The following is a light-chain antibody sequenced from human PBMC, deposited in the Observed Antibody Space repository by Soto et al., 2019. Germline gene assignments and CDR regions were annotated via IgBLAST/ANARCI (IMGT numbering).Light chain of an antibody. CDR3: GSYTSSSTLV. CDR2: DVS. Sequence: QSVLTQPASVSGSPGQSITISCTGSSSDVGGYNYVSWYQQHPDKAPKLMIYDVSTRPSGVSNRFSGSKSGNTASLTISGLQAEDEADYYCGSYTSSSTLVFGTGTKLTVL. V-gene: IGLV2-14*01. CDR1: SSDVGGYNY. J-gene: IGLJ1*01.